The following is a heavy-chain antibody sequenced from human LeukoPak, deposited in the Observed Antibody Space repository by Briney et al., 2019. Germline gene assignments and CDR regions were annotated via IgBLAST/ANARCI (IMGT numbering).Heavy chain of an antibody. D-gene: IGHD2-2*01. J-gene: IGHJ5*02. Sequence: ASVKVSCKASGYTFTSYDINWVRQATGQGLEWMGWMNPNSGNTGYAQKFQGRVTITRNTSISTAYMELSSLRSEDTAVYYCARGPGRRRIKNCSSTSCQWFDPWGQGTLVTVSS. CDR2: MNPNSGNT. V-gene: IGHV1-8*03. CDR3: ARGPGRRRIKNCSSTSCQWFDP. CDR1: GYTFTSYD.